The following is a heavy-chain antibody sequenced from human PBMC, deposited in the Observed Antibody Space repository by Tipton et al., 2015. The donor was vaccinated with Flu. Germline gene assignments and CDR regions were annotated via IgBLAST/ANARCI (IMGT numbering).Heavy chain of an antibody. D-gene: IGHD2-15*01. Sequence: VQLVQSGGEVKKPGESMKISCKGSGYGFATYWIGWVRQMPGKGLEWMGIIYPVDSDTRYSPSVQGQVTISADKSISTAYLQWSSLKASDTAMYYCARRSKVCSDGTCYPYYFDSWGQGTLVTVSS. CDR1: GYGFATYW. J-gene: IGHJ4*02. V-gene: IGHV5-51*03. CDR3: ARRSKVCSDGTCYPYYFDS. CDR2: IYPVDSDT.